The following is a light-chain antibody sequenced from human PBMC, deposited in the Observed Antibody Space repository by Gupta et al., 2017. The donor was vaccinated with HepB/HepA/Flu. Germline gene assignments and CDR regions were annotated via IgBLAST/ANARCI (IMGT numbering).Light chain of an antibody. CDR3: CSYAGSSGWV. CDR1: SSDVGGYNY. Sequence: QSALTQPRSVSGSPGQSVTISCTGTSSDVGGYNYVSWYQQHPGTAPKLMIYDVSKRPSGVPDRFSGSKSGNTASLTISGLQAEDEAEYYCCSYAGSSGWVFGGGTKLTVL. J-gene: IGLJ3*02. V-gene: IGLV2-11*01. CDR2: DVS.